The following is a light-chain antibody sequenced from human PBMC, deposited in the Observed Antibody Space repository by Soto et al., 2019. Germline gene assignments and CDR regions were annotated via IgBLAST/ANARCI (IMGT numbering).Light chain of an antibody. CDR3: QQYDGWPIT. CDR2: YAS. Sequence: EIVMTQSPATLSVSPGERVTLFCRASQGVRSHLAWYQQLPGQAPRLLIYYASTRATAIPARFSGSGYGTEFTLTIGSLQSEDFAIYYCQQYDGWPITFGGGTKVEIK. CDR1: QGVRSH. V-gene: IGKV3-15*01. J-gene: IGKJ4*01.